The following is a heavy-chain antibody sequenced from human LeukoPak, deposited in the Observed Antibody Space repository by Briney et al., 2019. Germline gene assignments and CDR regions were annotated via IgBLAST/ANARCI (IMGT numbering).Heavy chain of an antibody. D-gene: IGHD4-11*01. V-gene: IGHV4-61*02. J-gene: IGHJ4*02. CDR2: IYTSGST. Sequence: PSETLSLTCTVSGDSISTGSFYWSWIRQPAGRGLEWIGRIYTSGSTKYNPPLKSRVTISVDTSKNQFSLKLSSVTAADTAVYYCTTDDAVTIAADYWGQGTLVTVSS. CDR3: TTDDAVTIAADY. CDR1: GDSISTGSFY.